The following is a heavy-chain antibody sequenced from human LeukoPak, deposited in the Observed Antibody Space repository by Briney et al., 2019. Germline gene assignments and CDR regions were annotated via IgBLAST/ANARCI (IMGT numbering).Heavy chain of an antibody. CDR2: IRSKAYGGTT. CDR3: TRDHNDILTGDNWSDR. J-gene: IGHJ5*02. Sequence: PGGSLRLSCTASGFTFGDYAMSWVRQAPGKGLEWVGFIRSKAYGGTTEYAASVKGRFTISRDDSKSIAYLQMNSLKTEDTAVYYCTRDHNDILTGDNWSDRWGQASLVTVSS. V-gene: IGHV3-49*04. CDR1: GFTFGDYA. D-gene: IGHD3-9*01.